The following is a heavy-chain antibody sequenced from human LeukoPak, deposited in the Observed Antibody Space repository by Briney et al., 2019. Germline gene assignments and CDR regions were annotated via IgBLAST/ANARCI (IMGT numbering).Heavy chain of an antibody. CDR3: ARIGIRWDDRGGDY. V-gene: IGHV1-18*04. CDR1: GYTFSTYT. J-gene: IGHJ4*02. CDR2: ISAYKGNT. D-gene: IGHD1-1*01. Sequence: ASVKVSCKASGYTFSTYTISWVRHAPGQGLEWLGWISAYKGNTYYAQRLQGRVTMTTDTSTTTAYMELKSLTSDDTAVYYCARIGIRWDDRGGDYWGQGTLVTVSS.